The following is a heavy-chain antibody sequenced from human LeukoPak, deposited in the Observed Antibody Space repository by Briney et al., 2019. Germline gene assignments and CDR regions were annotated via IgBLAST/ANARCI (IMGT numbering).Heavy chain of an antibody. D-gene: IGHD5-18*01. CDR3: ARRGYSYGFRDAFDI. CDR2: IYYSGST. J-gene: IGHJ3*02. Sequence: SETLSLTCTVSGGSISSSSYYWGWIRQPPGKGREWIGSIYYSGSTYYNPSLKRRITISVDTTKNQFSLKLSSVTAADTAVYHCARRGYSYGFRDAFDIWGQGTMVTVSS. V-gene: IGHV4-39*01. CDR1: GGSISSSSYY.